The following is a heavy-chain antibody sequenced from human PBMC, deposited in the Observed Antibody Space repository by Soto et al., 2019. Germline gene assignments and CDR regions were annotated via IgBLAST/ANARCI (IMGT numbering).Heavy chain of an antibody. CDR2: ISGGGGGT. V-gene: IGHV3-23*01. J-gene: IGHJ3*02. Sequence: EVQVLESGGGLVQPGGSLRLSCGASGFTISNFAMTWVRQAPGKGLEWVSAISGGGGGTYYADSVKGRFTISRDISQNRIYLQMNSLRAEDTVVYYCAKDKKYDLLSAGDALDIWGQGTRVIVSS. D-gene: IGHD3-3*01. CDR1: GFTISNFA. CDR3: AKDKKYDLLSAGDALDI.